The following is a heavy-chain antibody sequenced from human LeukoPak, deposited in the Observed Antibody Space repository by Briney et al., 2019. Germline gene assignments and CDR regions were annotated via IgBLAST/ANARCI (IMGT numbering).Heavy chain of an antibody. Sequence: PGGSLRLSCAASGFTFSSYSMNWVRQAPGKGLEWVSYISSSSSTIYYADSVKGRFTISRDNAKNSLYLQMNSLRAEDTAVYYCARDHSYSSSWYWRPRDYYYGMDVWGQGTTVTVSS. D-gene: IGHD6-13*01. CDR2: ISSSSSTI. V-gene: IGHV3-48*04. J-gene: IGHJ6*02. CDR1: GFTFSSYS. CDR3: ARDHSYSSSWYWRPRDYYYGMDV.